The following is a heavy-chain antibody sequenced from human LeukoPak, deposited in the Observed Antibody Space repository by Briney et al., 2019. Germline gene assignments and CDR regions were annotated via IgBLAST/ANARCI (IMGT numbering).Heavy chain of an antibody. Sequence: GASVKVSCKASGYTFTSYGISWVRQAPGQGLEWMGWISAYNGNTNYAQKLQGRVTMTTDTSTSTAYMELRSLRSDDTAVYYCARDLKVTTRYNWFDPWGQGTRPPYSWFDPWGQGTLVTVSS. D-gene: IGHD1-1*01. V-gene: IGHV1-18*01. CDR1: GYTFTSYG. J-gene: IGHJ5*02. CDR2: ISAYNGNT. CDR3: ARDLKVTTRYNWFDPWGQGTRPPYSWFDP.